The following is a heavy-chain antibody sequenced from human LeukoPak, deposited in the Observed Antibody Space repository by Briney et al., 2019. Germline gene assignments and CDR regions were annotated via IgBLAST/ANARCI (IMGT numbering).Heavy chain of an antibody. CDR2: IYDSGST. CDR3: ARHMTTVSFSREGDNWFDP. CDR1: GGSIRSSYYY. D-gene: IGHD4-11*01. Sequence: PSETLSLTCTVSGGSIRSSYYYWGWIRQPPGKGLEWIGSIYDSGSTYYNPSLKSRVTISVDTSKNQFSLKLNSVTAADTAVYYCARHMTTVSFSREGDNWFDPWGQGTLVTVSS. V-gene: IGHV4-39*01. J-gene: IGHJ5*02.